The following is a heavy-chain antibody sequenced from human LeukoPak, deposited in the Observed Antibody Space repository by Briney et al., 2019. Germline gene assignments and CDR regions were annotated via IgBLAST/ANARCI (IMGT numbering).Heavy chain of an antibody. CDR3: ATDRGWRTSGYYLYYFEY. V-gene: IGHV3-7*01. Sequence: PGGSLRLSCAASGFTFRSYWMTWVRQTPGKGLEWVAHINPDGRDTYYVDSVKGRFTISRDNAQNSMYLQMSSLRAEDTAVYYCATDRGWRTSGYYLYYFEYWGQGTLVTYSS. CDR1: GFTFRSYW. D-gene: IGHD3-3*01. J-gene: IGHJ4*02. CDR2: INPDGRDT.